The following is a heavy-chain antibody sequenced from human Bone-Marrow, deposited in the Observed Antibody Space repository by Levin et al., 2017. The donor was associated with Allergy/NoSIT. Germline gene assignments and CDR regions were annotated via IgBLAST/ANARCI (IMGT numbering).Heavy chain of an antibody. Sequence: KPGESLKISCAAAGFTFSSYSMNWVRQAPGKGLEWVSSISSSSSSTHYADAVKGRFTISRDNAKNSLFLQMNSLRVEDTALYYCAKDSRMVESGTPNEFDYWGQGTLVTVSS. J-gene: IGHJ4*02. CDR1: GFTFSSYS. V-gene: IGHV3-21*01. D-gene: IGHD1-26*01. CDR2: ISSSSSST. CDR3: AKDSRMVESGTPNEFDY.